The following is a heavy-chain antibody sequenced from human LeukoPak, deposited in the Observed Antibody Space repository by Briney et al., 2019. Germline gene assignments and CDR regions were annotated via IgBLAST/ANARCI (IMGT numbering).Heavy chain of an antibody. CDR3: AKDARSYSSSSLYYMDV. V-gene: IGHV3-23*01. J-gene: IGHJ6*03. CDR1: GGTFSSYA. CDR2: ISGSGGST. D-gene: IGHD6-6*01. Sequence: GASVKVSCKASGGTFSSYAMSWVRQAPGKGLEWVSAISGSGGSTYYADSVKGRFTISRDNSKNTLYLQMNSLRAEDTAVYYCAKDARSYSSSSLYYMDVWGKGTTVTVSS.